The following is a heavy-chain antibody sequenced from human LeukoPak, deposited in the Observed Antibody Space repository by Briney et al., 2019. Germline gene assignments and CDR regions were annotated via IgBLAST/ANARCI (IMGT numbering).Heavy chain of an antibody. Sequence: EASVIVCCTASGHTFTIYGIGWVGHAPGQGNEWMGWISAYNGSTNDAQKIQGRVTMTTNTSTSTAYMELRSLRSDDTAVYYCARDPAGGSYLGDYGGQGTLVTVSS. CDR1: GHTFTIYG. CDR3: ARDPAGGSYLGDY. J-gene: IGHJ4*02. V-gene: IGHV1-18*01. D-gene: IGHD1-26*01. CDR2: ISAYNGST.